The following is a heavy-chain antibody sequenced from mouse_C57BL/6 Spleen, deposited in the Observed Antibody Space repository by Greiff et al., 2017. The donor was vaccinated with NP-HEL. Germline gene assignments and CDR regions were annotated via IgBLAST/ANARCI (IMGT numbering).Heavy chain of an antibody. J-gene: IGHJ1*03. V-gene: IGHV1-20*01. CDR2: INPYNGDT. Sequence: VQLKESGPELVKPGDSVKISCKASGYSFTGYFMNWVMQSHGKSLEWIGRINPYNGDTFYNQKFKGKATLTVDKSSSTAHMELRSLTSEDSAVYYCARTYGSSYDWYFDVWGTGTTVTVSS. D-gene: IGHD1-1*01. CDR3: ARTYGSSYDWYFDV. CDR1: GYSFTGYF.